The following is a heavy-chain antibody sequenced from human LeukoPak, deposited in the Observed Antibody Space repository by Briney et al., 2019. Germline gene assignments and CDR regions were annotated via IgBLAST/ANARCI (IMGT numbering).Heavy chain of an antibody. CDR3: ARDDYDFWSGYPAVGAFDI. CDR1: GFTFSSYA. CDR2: ISYDGSNK. J-gene: IGHJ3*02. V-gene: IGHV3-30-3*01. D-gene: IGHD3-3*01. Sequence: GGSLRLSCAASGFTFSSYAMHWVRQAPGKGLEWVAVISYDGSNKYYADSVKGRFTISRDNSKNTLYLQMNSLRAEDTAVCYCARDDYDFWSGYPAVGAFDIWGQGTMVTVSS.